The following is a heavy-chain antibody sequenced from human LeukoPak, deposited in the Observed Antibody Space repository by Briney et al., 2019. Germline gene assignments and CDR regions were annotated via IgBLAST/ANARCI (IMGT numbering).Heavy chain of an antibody. Sequence: GGSLRLSCAASGFTFSSYAMSWVRQAPGEGLEWVSAISGSGGSTYYADSVKGRFTISRDNSKNTLYLQMNSLRAEDTAVYYCAKDDYYDSSGYYYVAVSGMDVWGQGTTVTVSS. CDR2: ISGSGGST. V-gene: IGHV3-23*01. CDR1: GFTFSSYA. J-gene: IGHJ6*02. CDR3: AKDDYYDSSGYYYVAVSGMDV. D-gene: IGHD3-22*01.